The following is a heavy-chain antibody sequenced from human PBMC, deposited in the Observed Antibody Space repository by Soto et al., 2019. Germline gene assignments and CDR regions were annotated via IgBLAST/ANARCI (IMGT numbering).Heavy chain of an antibody. CDR3: ARRYGASFDY. J-gene: IGHJ4*02. Sequence: XTLPLTFTVSGGFISSYYWSWIRQPPGKGLEWIGYIYYSGSTNYNPSLKSRVTISVDTSKNQFSLKLSSVTAADTAVYYCARRYGASFDYWGQGTLVTVSS. D-gene: IGHD4-17*01. V-gene: IGHV4-59*01. CDR2: IYYSGST. CDR1: GGFISSYY.